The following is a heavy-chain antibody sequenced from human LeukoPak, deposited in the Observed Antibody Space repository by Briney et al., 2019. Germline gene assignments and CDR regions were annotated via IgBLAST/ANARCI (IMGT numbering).Heavy chain of an antibody. Sequence: GASVKVSCKASGYTSTSYGISWVRQAPGQGLEWMGWISAYNGNTNYAQKLQGRVTMTTDTSTSTAYMELRSLRSDDTAVYYCARDGYYDFWSGAPYYYYGMDVWGQGTTVTVSS. J-gene: IGHJ6*02. CDR2: ISAYNGNT. V-gene: IGHV1-18*01. CDR1: GYTSTSYG. D-gene: IGHD3-3*01. CDR3: ARDGYYDFWSGAPYYYYGMDV.